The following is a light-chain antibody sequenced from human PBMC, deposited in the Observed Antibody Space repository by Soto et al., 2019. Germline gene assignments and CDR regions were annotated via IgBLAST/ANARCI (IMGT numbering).Light chain of an antibody. CDR2: AAS. J-gene: IGKJ1*01. CDR1: QGISSY. Sequence: AIRMTQSPSSFSASTGDRVTITCRASQGISSYLAWYQQKPGKAPKLLIYAASTLQSGVPSRFSGSGSGTDFTLTISCLQSEDXATYYXQQYXXYPHTFGQGTKVEIK. CDR3: QQYXXYPHT. V-gene: IGKV1-8*01.